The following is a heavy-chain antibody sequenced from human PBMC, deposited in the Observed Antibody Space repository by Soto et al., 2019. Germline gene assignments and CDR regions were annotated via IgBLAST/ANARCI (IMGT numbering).Heavy chain of an antibody. D-gene: IGHD2-15*01. CDR2: IYYSGST. J-gene: IGHJ4*02. CDR3: AGPESHSGTVVTPYFDY. V-gene: IGHV4-39*01. CDR1: GGSISSSSYY. Sequence: KTSETLSLTCTVSGGSISSSSYYWGWIRQPPGKGLEWIGSIYYSGSTYYNPSLKSRVTISVDTSKNQFSLKLSSVTAADTAVYYCAGPESHSGTVVTPYFDYWGQGTLVTVSS.